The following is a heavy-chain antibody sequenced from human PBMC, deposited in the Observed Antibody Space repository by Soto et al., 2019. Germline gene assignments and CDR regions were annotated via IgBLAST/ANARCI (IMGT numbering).Heavy chain of an antibody. CDR2: INPSGGST. Sequence: QVQLVQSGAEVKKPGASVKVSCKASGYTFTSYYMHWVRQAPGQGLEWMGIINPSGGSTSYSQKFQGRVTMTRDTSTSTVVMELSSLRSEDTAVYYCARARIAVAGTGWFDPWGQGTLVTVSS. CDR1: GYTFTSYY. CDR3: ARARIAVAGTGWFDP. D-gene: IGHD6-19*01. V-gene: IGHV1-46*01. J-gene: IGHJ5*02.